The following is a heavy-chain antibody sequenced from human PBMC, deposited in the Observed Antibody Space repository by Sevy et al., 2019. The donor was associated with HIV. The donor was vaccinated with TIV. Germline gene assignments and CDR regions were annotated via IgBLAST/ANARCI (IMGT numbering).Heavy chain of an antibody. D-gene: IGHD3-22*01. Sequence: GGSLRLSCAASGFTFSSYGMHWVRQAPGKGLEWVAVISYDGSNKYYVDSVKGRFTISRDNSKNTLYLQMNSLRAEDTAVYYCAKPDRYYDSSGYCDYWGQGTLVTVSS. CDR1: GFTFSSYG. CDR2: ISYDGSNK. CDR3: AKPDRYYDSSGYCDY. V-gene: IGHV3-30*18. J-gene: IGHJ4*02.